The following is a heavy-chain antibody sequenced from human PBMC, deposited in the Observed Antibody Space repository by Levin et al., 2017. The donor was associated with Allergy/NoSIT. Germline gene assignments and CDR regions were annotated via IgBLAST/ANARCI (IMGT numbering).Heavy chain of an antibody. J-gene: IGHJ5*02. Sequence: SVKVSCKASGGTFSSYAISWVRQAPGQGLEWMGGIIPIFGTANYAQKFQGRVTITADKSTSTAYMELSSLRSEDTAVYYCAREALVWNDVWSGYEINWFDPWGQGTLVTVSS. CDR1: GGTFSSYA. V-gene: IGHV1-69*06. D-gene: IGHD3-3*01. CDR2: IIPIFGTA. CDR3: AREALVWNDVWSGYEINWFDP.